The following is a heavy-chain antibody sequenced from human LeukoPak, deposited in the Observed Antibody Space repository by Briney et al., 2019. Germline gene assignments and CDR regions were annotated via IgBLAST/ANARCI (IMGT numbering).Heavy chain of an antibody. J-gene: IGHJ6*04. CDR3: AELGITMIGGV. D-gene: IGHD3-10*02. CDR2: ISYDGSNK. Sequence: GGSLRLSCAASGFTFSSYAMHWVRQAAGKGLEWVAAISYDGSNKYYADSVKGRFTISRDNAKNSLYLQMNSLRAEDTAVYYCAELGITMIGGVWGKGTTVTISS. V-gene: IGHV3-30*04. CDR1: GFTFSSYA.